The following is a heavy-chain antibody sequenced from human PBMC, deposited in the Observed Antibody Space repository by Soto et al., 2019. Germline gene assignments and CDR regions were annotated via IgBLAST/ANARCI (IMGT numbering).Heavy chain of an antibody. V-gene: IGHV4-59*01. CDR1: GTSIRGYY. Sequence: SETLSLTCSVSGTSIRGYYWTWIRQPPGKGLEWIGYIYYTGTTKYNPSLKSRVTISVDTSKNQFSLRLSSVTAADTAVYYCAREVSSFGSNHFDSWGQGALVTVSS. J-gene: IGHJ4*02. CDR2: IYYTGTT. CDR3: AREVSSFGSNHFDS. D-gene: IGHD3-10*01.